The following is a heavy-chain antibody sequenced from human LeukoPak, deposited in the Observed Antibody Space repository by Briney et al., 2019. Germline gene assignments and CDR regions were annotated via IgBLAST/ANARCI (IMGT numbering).Heavy chain of an antibody. CDR3: AKGGQGYYDIAY. D-gene: IGHD3-22*01. V-gene: IGHV3-23*01. Sequence: GGSLRLSCAASGFTFSNCVITWVRQAPGKGLEWVSTISCGGDNTDYADSVNVRFTVSRDKSKNTVYLQINSLRAEDTPIYYCAKGGQGYYDIAYSGQGNRVTVSS. CDR2: ISCGGDNT. CDR1: GFTFSNCV. J-gene: IGHJ4*02.